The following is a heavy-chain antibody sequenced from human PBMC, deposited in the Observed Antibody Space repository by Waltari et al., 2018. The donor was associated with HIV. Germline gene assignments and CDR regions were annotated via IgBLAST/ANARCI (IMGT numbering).Heavy chain of an antibody. CDR2: IWDDGSNK. V-gene: IGHV3-33*01. Sequence: QVQLVESGGGVVQPGRSLRLSCAASGFTFSNYGMHWVRQAPGEGLEWVALIWDDGSNKFYADSVKCRFIISRDNSKNTLYLQINSLRADDTAVYYCTRDKQTTGATLDYCGQGTLVTVSS. CDR1: GFTFSNYG. D-gene: IGHD2-15*01. CDR3: TRDKQTTGATLDY. J-gene: IGHJ4*02.